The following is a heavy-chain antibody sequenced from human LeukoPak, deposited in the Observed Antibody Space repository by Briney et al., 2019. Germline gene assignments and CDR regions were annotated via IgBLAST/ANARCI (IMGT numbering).Heavy chain of an antibody. CDR1: GFTFSSYA. V-gene: IGHV3-64*01. Sequence: GGSLRLSCAASGFTFSSYAMHWVRQAPGKGLEYVSAISSNGGSTYYANSVKGRFTISRDNSKNTLYLQMNSLRTEDTAVYYCAKSFDYWGQGTLVTVSS. J-gene: IGHJ4*02. CDR3: AKSFDY. CDR2: ISSNGGST.